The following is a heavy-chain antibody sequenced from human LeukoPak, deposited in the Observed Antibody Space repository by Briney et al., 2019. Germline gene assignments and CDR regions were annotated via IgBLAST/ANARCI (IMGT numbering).Heavy chain of an antibody. CDR3: ARRDYYDSSGLDY. V-gene: IGHV3-30-3*01. CDR2: ISYDGSNK. Sequence: GGSLRLSCEASEFTFSSFAMHCVRQAPGKGLEWMAVISYDGSNKYYADSVKGRFTISRDNSKNTLYLQMNSLRAEDTAVYYCARRDYYDSSGLDYWGQGTLVTVSS. CDR1: EFTFSSFA. D-gene: IGHD3-22*01. J-gene: IGHJ4*02.